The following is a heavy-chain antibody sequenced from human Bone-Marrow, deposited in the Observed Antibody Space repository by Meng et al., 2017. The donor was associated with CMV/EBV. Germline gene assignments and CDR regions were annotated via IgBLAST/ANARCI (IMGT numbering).Heavy chain of an antibody. CDR2: ISAYNGNT. CDR3: AREPFGKSGDYYYYYGMDV. V-gene: IGHV1-18*01. CDR1: GYTFTSYG. D-gene: IGHD3-10*01. Sequence: ASVKVSCKASGYTFTSYGISWVRQAPGQGLEWMGWISAYNGNTNYAQKLQGRVTMTTDTSTSTDYMELRSLRSDDTAVYYCAREPFGKSGDYYYYYGMDVWGQGTTVTVSS. J-gene: IGHJ6*02.